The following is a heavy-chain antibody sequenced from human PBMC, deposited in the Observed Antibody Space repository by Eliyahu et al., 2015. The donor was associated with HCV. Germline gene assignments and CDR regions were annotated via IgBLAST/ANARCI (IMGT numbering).Heavy chain of an antibody. Sequence: EVQLVESGGGLVQPGGSLRLSCAASGFTFSSYXXNWVRQAPGKGLEWVSYISSSSSTIYYADSVKGRFTISRDNAKNSLYLQMNSLRAEDTAVYYCARDHGDSSGWYDSGTIDYWGQGTLVTVSS. CDR3: ARDHGDSSGWYDSGTIDY. CDR2: ISSSSSTI. V-gene: IGHV3-48*01. CDR1: GFTFSSYX. J-gene: IGHJ4*02. D-gene: IGHD6-19*01.